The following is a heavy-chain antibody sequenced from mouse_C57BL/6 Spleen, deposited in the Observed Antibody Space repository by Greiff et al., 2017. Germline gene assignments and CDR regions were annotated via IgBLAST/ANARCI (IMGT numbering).Heavy chain of an antibody. CDR2: IHPNSGST. Sequence: QVQLQQPGAELVKPGASVKLSCKASGYTFTSYWMHWVKQRPGQGLEWIGMIHPNSGSTNYNEKFKSKATLTVDKSSSTAYMQLSSLTSEDSAVYYCARSEIYYYGSSGAWFAYWGQGTLVTVSA. CDR3: ARSEIYYYGSSGAWFAY. D-gene: IGHD1-1*01. V-gene: IGHV1-64*01. CDR1: GYTFTSYW. J-gene: IGHJ3*01.